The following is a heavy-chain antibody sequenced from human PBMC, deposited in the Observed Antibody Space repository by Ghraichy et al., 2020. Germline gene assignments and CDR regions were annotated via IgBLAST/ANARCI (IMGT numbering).Heavy chain of an antibody. V-gene: IGHV3-48*02. CDR1: GFTCSHYS. Sequence: GESLNISCVGDGFTCSHYSMNLARQSPGKGLEWVSYITSSSRTISYADSVKGRFTISRDNAQDSLYLQMNSLRDEDTAVYYCARGSKVVRFFYYDGMDVWGQGTSVTVSS. J-gene: IGHJ6*02. D-gene: IGHD4-23*01. CDR3: ARGSKVVRFFYYDGMDV. CDR2: ITSSSRTI.